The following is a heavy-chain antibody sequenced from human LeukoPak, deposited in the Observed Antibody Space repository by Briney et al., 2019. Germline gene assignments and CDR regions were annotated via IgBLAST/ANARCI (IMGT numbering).Heavy chain of an antibody. J-gene: IGHJ4*02. CDR1: GFTFSSYS. CDR3: AKDLVGAAVLRFLEWLPILDY. CDR2: ISSSSSYI. Sequence: GGSLRLSCAASGFTFSSYSMNWVRQAPGKGLEWVSSISSSSSYIYYADSVKGRLTISRDNAKNSLYLQMNSLRAEDTAVYYCAKDLVGAAVLRFLEWLPILDYWGQGTLVTVSS. D-gene: IGHD3-3*01. V-gene: IGHV3-21*01.